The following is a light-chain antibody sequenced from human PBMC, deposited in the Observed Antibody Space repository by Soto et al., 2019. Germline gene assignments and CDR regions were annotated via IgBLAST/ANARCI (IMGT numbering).Light chain of an antibody. J-gene: IGKJ1*01. CDR1: QSLLHRNGYHY. Sequence: DIVMTQSPLSLPVTPGEPASISCRSSQSLLHRNGYHYLDWYLQKPGQSPQVLISLGSNRASGVPDRFSGSGSGTHFTLTISRVEAEDVGVYYCMQSLEAPRTFGQGTKVEIK. V-gene: IGKV2-28*01. CDR2: LGS. CDR3: MQSLEAPRT.